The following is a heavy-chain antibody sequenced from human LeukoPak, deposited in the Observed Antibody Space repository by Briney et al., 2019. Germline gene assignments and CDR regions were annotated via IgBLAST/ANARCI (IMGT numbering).Heavy chain of an antibody. CDR1: GYTFTSYG. Sequence: GASVKVSCKASGYTFTSYGMNWVRQAPGQGLEWMGWINTNTGNPMYAQGFTGRFVFSVDTSVSTAYLQISSLQAEDTAVYYCARRFVARGVEYNWFDPWGQGTLVTVSS. V-gene: IGHV7-4-1*02. CDR3: ARRFVARGVEYNWFDP. D-gene: IGHD3-10*01. CDR2: INTNTGNP. J-gene: IGHJ5*02.